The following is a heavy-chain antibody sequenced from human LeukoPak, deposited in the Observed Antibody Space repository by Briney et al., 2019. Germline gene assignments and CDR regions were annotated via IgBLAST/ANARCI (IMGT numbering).Heavy chain of an antibody. CDR3: ARDSSGYQ. D-gene: IGHD3-22*01. V-gene: IGHV3-11*01. J-gene: IGHJ4*02. CDR1: GFTFSDYN. Sequence: GGSLRLSCAASGFTFSDYNMNWVRQAPGKGLEWVSYITNGGSTIHHADSVKGRFTISRDNAKKTLYLQMNSLRAEDTAVYYCARDSSGYQWGQGTLVAVSS. CDR2: ITNGGSTI.